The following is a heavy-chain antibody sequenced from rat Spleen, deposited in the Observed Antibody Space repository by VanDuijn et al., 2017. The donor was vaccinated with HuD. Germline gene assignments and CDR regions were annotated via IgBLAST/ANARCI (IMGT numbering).Heavy chain of an antibody. Sequence: EVQLVESGGGLVQPGRSMKLSCVASGFTFSNYWMTWIRQAPGKGLVWVASITNSGVTTYYPDSVKGRFTISRDNAMSTLYLQRDSLRSEDTATYYCFNPGIYAMDAWGQGTSVTVSS. D-gene: IGHD1-4*01. CDR2: ITNSGVTT. CDR3: FNPGIYAMDA. CDR1: GFTFSNYW. J-gene: IGHJ4*01. V-gene: IGHV5-31*01.